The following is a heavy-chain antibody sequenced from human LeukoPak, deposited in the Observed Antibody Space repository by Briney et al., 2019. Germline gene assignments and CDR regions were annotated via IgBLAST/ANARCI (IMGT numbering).Heavy chain of an antibody. D-gene: IGHD2-2*02. J-gene: IGHJ5*02. CDR2: IYHSGST. V-gene: IGHV4-4*02. Sequence: SETLSLTCAVSGGSISNSNWWSWVRQPPGQGLEWIGEIYHSGSTNYNPSLKSRVTISVDKSKNQFSLKLSSVTAADTAVYYCARGSRERADIVVVPAAISYNWFDPWGQGTLVTVSS. CDR1: GGSISNSNW. CDR3: ARGSRERADIVVVPAAISYNWFDP.